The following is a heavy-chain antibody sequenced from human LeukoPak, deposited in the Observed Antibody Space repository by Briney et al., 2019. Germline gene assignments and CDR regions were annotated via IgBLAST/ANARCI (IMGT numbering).Heavy chain of an antibody. CDR1: GGTFSSYT. Sequence: ASVKVSCKASGGTFSSYTISWVRQAPGQGLEWMGRIIPILGIATYAQKFQGRVTITADKSTSTAYMELSSLRSEDTAVYYCAVRPEYSSGLDYWGQGTLVTVSS. CDR3: AVRPEYSSGLDY. J-gene: IGHJ4*02. CDR2: IIPILGIA. V-gene: IGHV1-69*02. D-gene: IGHD6-19*01.